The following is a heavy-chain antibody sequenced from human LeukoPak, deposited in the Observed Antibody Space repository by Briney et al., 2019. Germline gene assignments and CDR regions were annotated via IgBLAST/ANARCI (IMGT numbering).Heavy chain of an antibody. CDR2: INPNSGGT. D-gene: IGHD2-15*01. CDR3: ARDRGYCSGGSCYYFDY. Sequence: ASVKVSCKASGYTFTGYYMHWVRQAPGQGLEWMGWINPNSGGTNYAQKLQGRVTMTRDTSISTAYMELSRLRSDDTAVYYCARDRGYCSGGSCYYFDYWGQGTLVTVSS. J-gene: IGHJ4*02. V-gene: IGHV1-2*02. CDR1: GYTFTGYY.